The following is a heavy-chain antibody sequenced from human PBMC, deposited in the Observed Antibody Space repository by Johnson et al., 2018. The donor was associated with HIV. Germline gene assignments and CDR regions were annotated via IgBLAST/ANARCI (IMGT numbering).Heavy chain of an antibody. Sequence: VQVVESGGGVVQPGGSLRLSCAASGFTFSSYAMSWVRQAPGKGLEWVSVISGNGGTTYYADSVKGRFTISRDNSKNTLYLQMNSLRAEDTAVYYCARGGSIWYESSGYSDVFDIWGRGTMVTVSS. D-gene: IGHD3-22*01. CDR3: ARGGSIWYESSGYSDVFDI. V-gene: IGHV3-23*04. CDR1: GFTFSSYA. J-gene: IGHJ3*02. CDR2: ISGNGGTT.